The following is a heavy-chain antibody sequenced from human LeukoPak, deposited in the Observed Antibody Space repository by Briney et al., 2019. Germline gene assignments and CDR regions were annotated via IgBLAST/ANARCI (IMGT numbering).Heavy chain of an antibody. CDR2: ISGSGGST. CDR3: AKENLVGATIDY. J-gene: IGHJ4*02. D-gene: IGHD1-26*01. V-gene: IGHV3-23*01. Sequence: GALRLSCTASGFTFSSYAMSWVRQAPGKGLEWVSAISGSGGSTYYADSVKGRFTISRDNSKNTLYLQMNSLRAEDTAVYYCAKENLVGATIDYWGQGTLVTVSS. CDR1: GFTFSSYA.